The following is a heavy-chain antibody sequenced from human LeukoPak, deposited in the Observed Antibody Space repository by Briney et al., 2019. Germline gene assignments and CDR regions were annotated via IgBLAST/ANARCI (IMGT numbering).Heavy chain of an antibody. CDR2: IKQDESEK. V-gene: IGHV3-7*01. D-gene: IGHD5-18*01. J-gene: IGHJ6*03. Sequence: GGSLRLSCAASGFTFSSYWMTWVRQAPGKGLEWVANIKQDESEKYYVDSVKGRFTISRDNAKSSLYPQMNSLRTEDTAVYYCARVLVYSYGSGYNMDVWGKGTTVTVSS. CDR3: ARVLVYSYGSGYNMDV. CDR1: GFTFSSYW.